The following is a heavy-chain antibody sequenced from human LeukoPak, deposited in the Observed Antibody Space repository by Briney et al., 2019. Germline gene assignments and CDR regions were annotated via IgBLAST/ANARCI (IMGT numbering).Heavy chain of an antibody. J-gene: IGHJ3*02. CDR3: ATGRYFDWFNNAFDI. Sequence: ASVKVSCKASGYTFTSYDINWVRQATGQGLEWMGWMNPNSGNTGYAQKFQGRVTMTEDTSTDTAYMELSSLRSEDTAVYYCATGRYFDWFNNAFDIWGQGTMVTVSS. V-gene: IGHV1-8*01. D-gene: IGHD3-9*01. CDR2: MNPNSGNT. CDR1: GYTFTSYD.